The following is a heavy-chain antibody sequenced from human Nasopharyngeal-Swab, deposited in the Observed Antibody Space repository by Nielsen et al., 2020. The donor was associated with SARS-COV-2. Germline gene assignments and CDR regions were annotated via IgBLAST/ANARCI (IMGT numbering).Heavy chain of an antibody. V-gene: IGHV3-30*04. D-gene: IGHD4-17*01. Sequence: GESLKISCAASGFTFSSYAMHWVRQAPGKGLEWVAVISYDGSNKYYADSVKGRFTISRDNSKNTLYLQMDSLKTEDTAVYYCSTTVDYGDYRWYFDLWGRGTLVTVSS. CDR2: ISYDGSNK. CDR1: GFTFSSYA. CDR3: STTVDYGDYRWYFDL. J-gene: IGHJ2*01.